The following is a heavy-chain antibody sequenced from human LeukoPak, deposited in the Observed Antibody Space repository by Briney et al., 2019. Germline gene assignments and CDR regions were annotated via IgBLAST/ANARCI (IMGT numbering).Heavy chain of an antibody. V-gene: IGHV3-11*04. D-gene: IGHD1-1*01. J-gene: IGHJ4*02. CDR1: GFTFSDYY. CDR2: ISSSGSTI. Sequence: GGSLRLSCAASGFTFSDYYMSWIRQAPGKGLEWFSYISSSGSTIYYADSVKGRFTISRDNPKNLLYLQMDSLRVEDTAIYYCARDPRTVRIWGQGTLVTVSS. CDR3: ARDPRTVRI.